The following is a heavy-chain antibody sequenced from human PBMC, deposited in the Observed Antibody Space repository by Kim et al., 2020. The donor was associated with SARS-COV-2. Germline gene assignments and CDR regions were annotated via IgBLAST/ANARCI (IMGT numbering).Heavy chain of an antibody. CDR3: ARWDGDSTGYYYHGLDV. J-gene: IGHJ6*02. CDR1: GFTFVNYA. V-gene: IGHV3-43*02. CDR2: INGDGGRT. D-gene: IGHD3-22*01. Sequence: GGSLRLSCAASGFTFVNYAMHWVRQVPGKGLEWVSLINGDGGRTYYAGSVRGRFTISRDNSKNSLYLQMNDLRIEDTALYYCARWDGDSTGYYYHGLDVWCQGTTVALSS.